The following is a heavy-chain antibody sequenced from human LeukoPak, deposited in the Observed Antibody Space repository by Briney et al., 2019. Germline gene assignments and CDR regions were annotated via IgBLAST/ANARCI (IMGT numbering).Heavy chain of an antibody. D-gene: IGHD1-26*01. V-gene: IGHV4-34*01. CDR1: GGSFSGYY. J-gene: IGHJ6*02. CDR3: ARDRPGANYGMDV. CDR2: INNSGST. Sequence: SETLSLTCAVYGGSFSGYYWSWLRQPPGKGLEWIGEINNSGSTNYNPSLKSRVTISVDTSKNQFSLKLSSVTAADTAVYYCARDRPGANYGMDVWGQGTTVTVSS.